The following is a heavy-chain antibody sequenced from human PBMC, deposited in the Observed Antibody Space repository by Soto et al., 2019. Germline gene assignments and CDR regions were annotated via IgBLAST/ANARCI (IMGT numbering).Heavy chain of an antibody. D-gene: IGHD1-26*01. CDR3: AKDHSGSYYVAFDI. CDR2: ISWNSGSI. CDR1: GFTFDDYA. Sequence: GGSLRLSCAASGFTFDDYAMDWVRQAPGKGLEWVSGISWNSGSIGYADSVKGRFTISRDNAKNSLYLQMNSLRAEDTALYYCAKDHSGSYYVAFDIWGQGTMVTVSS. J-gene: IGHJ3*02. V-gene: IGHV3-9*01.